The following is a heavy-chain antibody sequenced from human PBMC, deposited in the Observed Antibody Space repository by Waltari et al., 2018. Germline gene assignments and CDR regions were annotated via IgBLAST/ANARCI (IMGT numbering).Heavy chain of an antibody. CDR1: GFTFSGFW. V-gene: IGHV3-7*01. CDR2: INQDGSEK. Sequence: IQLVESGGGLVQPGGSLSLSCAASGFTFSGFWMSWVRQATGKGPEWVANINQDGSEKYYVDSVKGRFTISRDNGKNSLYLQLNSLRVDDTALYYCTDFDYWGLGTLVTVSS. CDR3: TDFDY. J-gene: IGHJ4*02.